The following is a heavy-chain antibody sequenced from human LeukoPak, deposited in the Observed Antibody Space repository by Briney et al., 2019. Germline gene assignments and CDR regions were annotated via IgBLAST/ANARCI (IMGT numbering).Heavy chain of an antibody. V-gene: IGHV3-7*03. J-gene: IGHJ4*02. CDR3: ARGLAAPDY. D-gene: IGHD6-13*01. CDR1: EFTFNRYW. Sequence: PGGSLRLSCAASEFTFNRYWMSWVRQAPGKGLEWVANIKKDGSEKYYVDSVKGRFTISRDNAKNSVHLQTNSLRAEDTAVYYCARGLAAPDYWGQGTLVTVSS. CDR2: IKKDGSEK.